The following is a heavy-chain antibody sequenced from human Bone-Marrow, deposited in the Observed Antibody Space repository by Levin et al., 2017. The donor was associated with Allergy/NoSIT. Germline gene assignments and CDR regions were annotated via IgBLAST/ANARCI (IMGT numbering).Heavy chain of an antibody. CDR1: GDSIREYY. V-gene: IGHV4-59*01. J-gene: IGHJ4*02. CDR3: ARDEGIATGGFDN. Sequence: SQTLSLTCTVSGDSIREYYWSWIRQPPGKGLEWIGYIYHSGNTNANPSLKSRVTISMDTSKNQFSLKLRSVTAADTAVYYCARDEGIATGGFDNWGQGTLVTVSS. D-gene: IGHD6-13*01. CDR2: IYHSGNT.